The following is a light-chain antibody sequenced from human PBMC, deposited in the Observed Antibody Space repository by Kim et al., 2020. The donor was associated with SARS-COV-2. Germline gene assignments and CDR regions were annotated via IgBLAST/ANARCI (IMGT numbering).Light chain of an antibody. Sequence: QTPTRTVTGNRNNDGLQGTTWLQQHQGNPPKLLSYRDNSRPSGFAERFSASRSGTTASLTITGIQPEDEADYYCSAWDRSLSGWVFGGGTQLTVL. J-gene: IGLJ3*02. CDR2: RDN. CDR3: SAWDRSLSGWV. V-gene: IGLV10-54*01. CDR1: RNNDGLQG.